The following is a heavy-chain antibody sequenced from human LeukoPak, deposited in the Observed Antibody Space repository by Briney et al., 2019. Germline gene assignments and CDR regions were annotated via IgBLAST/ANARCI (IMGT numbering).Heavy chain of an antibody. CDR1: GGSFSGYY. CDR2: IKQDGSEK. CDR3: ARLSRWSSGYHTPYYYGMDV. V-gene: IGHV3-7*01. J-gene: IGHJ6*02. Sequence: ETLSLTCAVYGGSFSGYYWSWIRQPPGKGLEWVANIKQDGSEKYYVDSVKGRFTISRDNAKNSLYLQMNSLRAEDTAVYYCARLSRWSSGYHTPYYYGMDVWGQGTTVTVSS. D-gene: IGHD6-19*01.